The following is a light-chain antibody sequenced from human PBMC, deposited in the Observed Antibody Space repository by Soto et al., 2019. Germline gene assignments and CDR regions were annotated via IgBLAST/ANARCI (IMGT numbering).Light chain of an antibody. CDR1: SSDVGSYDH. CDR3: ISYTGSSTSYV. CDR2: EVS. V-gene: IGLV2-14*01. Sequence: QSVLTQPASVSASPGQSITISCSGTSSDVGSYDHVAWYQQFPGKTPKLMIYEVSNRPSGVSSRFSGSKSGNTASLTISGLQAEDEADYYCISYTGSSTSYVFGTGTKVTVL. J-gene: IGLJ1*01.